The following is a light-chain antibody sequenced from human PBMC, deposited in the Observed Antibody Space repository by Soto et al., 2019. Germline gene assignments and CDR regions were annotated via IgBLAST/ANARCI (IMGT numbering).Light chain of an antibody. CDR2: AAS. CDR1: QSISSY. Sequence: DIQMTQSPSSLSASVGDRVTITCRASQSISSYLNWYQQKPGKAPKLLIYAASSLQSGVPSRFSGSGSGTDFTLNISSLQPEDFATYYCQQSYSTSPWTFGPGTKVDIK. J-gene: IGKJ3*01. CDR3: QQSYSTSPWT. V-gene: IGKV1-39*01.